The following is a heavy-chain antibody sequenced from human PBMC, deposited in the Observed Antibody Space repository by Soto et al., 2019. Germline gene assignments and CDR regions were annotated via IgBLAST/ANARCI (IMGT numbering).Heavy chain of an antibody. Sequence: ASVKVSCKVSGYTLTELSMHWVRQAPGKGLEWMGGFDPEDGETIYAQKFQGRVTITRDLSTNTIYMDLSGLRSEDTAVYYCAASPSFWQNYYYGAMDVWGQGTTVTVSS. V-gene: IGHV1-24*01. J-gene: IGHJ6*02. CDR1: GYTLTELS. CDR3: AASPSFWQNYYYGAMDV. CDR2: FDPEDGET.